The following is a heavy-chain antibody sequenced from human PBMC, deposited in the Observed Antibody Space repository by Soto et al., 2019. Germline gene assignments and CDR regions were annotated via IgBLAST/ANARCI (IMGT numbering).Heavy chain of an antibody. CDR3: ARESGGATATLDYYYFYMDV. CDR2: INPNGGVT. D-gene: IGHD5-12*01. Sequence: QVQLVQSGAEVRKPGASVTVSCRSSGDSFNDYYILWVRQAPGQGFEWMGWINPNGGVTKYAQKFQGWVSMTRDTSIRTVYMQLSRLRSDDTAGYYCARESGGATATLDYYYFYMDVWGTGTTVTVSS. J-gene: IGHJ6*03. V-gene: IGHV1-2*04. CDR1: GDSFNDYY.